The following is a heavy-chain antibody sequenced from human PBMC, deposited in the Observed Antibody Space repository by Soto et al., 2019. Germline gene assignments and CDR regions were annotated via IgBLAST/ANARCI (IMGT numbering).Heavy chain of an antibody. Sequence: SETLSLTCAVYGGSFSGYYWSWIRQPPGKGLEWIGEINHSGSTNYNLSLKSRVTISVDTSKNQFSLKLSSVTATDTAVYYCARGRRAARREFDYWGQGTLVTVSS. CDR2: INHSGST. D-gene: IGHD6-6*01. CDR3: ARGRRAARREFDY. J-gene: IGHJ4*02. CDR1: GGSFSGYY. V-gene: IGHV4-34*01.